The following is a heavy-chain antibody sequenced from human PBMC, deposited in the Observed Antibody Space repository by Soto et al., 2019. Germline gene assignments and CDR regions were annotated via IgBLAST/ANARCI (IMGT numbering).Heavy chain of an antibody. CDR1: GGSISSRGHY. CDR2: IYYTGSI. J-gene: IGHJ5*02. CDR3: ARQGTVTTWDVGWFDP. V-gene: IGHV4-39*01. Sequence: SETLSLTCTVSGGSISSRGHYWGWIRQPPGKGLEWIANIYYTGSIYYNPSLKSRVTISVDTSNNQFSLKLNSVTAADTAVYYCARQGTVTTWDVGWFDPWGQGTLVTVSS. D-gene: IGHD4-17*01.